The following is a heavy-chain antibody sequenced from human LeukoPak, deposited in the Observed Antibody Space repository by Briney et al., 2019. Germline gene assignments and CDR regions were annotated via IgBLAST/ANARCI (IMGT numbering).Heavy chain of an antibody. CDR3: ASEPFNYYDSSGFC. CDR1: GFTFSSYW. CDR2: IKQDGSEK. Sequence: GGSLRPSCAASGFTFSSYWMSWVRQAPGKGLEWVANIKQDGSEKYYVDSVKGRFTISRDNAKNSLYLQMNSLRAEDTAVYYCASEPFNYYDSSGFCWGQGTLVTVSS. D-gene: IGHD3-22*01. V-gene: IGHV3-7*01. J-gene: IGHJ4*02.